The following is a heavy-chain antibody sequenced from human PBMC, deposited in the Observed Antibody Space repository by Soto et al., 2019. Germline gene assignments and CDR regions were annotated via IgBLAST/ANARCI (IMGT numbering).Heavy chain of an antibody. CDR1: GGSFSGYY. Sequence: QVQLQQWGAGLLKPSETLSLTCAVYGGSFSGYYWSWIRQPPGKGLEWIGEINHSGSTNYNPSLKSRVTISVDTSKNQFSLKLSSGTAADTAVYYCARRGQRKQQLVPDYWGQGTLVTVSS. CDR2: INHSGST. CDR3: ARRGQRKQQLVPDY. V-gene: IGHV4-34*01. D-gene: IGHD6-13*01. J-gene: IGHJ4*02.